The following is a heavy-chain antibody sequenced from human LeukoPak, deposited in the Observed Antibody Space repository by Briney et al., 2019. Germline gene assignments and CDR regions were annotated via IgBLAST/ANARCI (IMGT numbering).Heavy chain of an antibody. Sequence: PGGSLRLSCAASGFTFSDHYIDWVRQAPGKGLEWVGRSRDKGNSYTTAYAASVRGRFTISRDDSKNSLYLQMNSLKIVDTAVYYCTKLARAPRDFDYWGQGTLVTVSS. V-gene: IGHV3-72*01. CDR3: TKLARAPRDFDY. J-gene: IGHJ4*01. D-gene: IGHD3-10*01. CDR2: SRDKGNSYTT. CDR1: GFTFSDHY.